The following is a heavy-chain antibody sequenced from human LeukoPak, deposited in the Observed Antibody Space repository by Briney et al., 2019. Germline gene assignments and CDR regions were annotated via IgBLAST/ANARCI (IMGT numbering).Heavy chain of an antibody. CDR1: GYTLTELS. CDR3: ATGPTWIQSYYFDY. V-gene: IGHV1-24*01. D-gene: IGHD5-18*01. J-gene: IGHJ4*02. Sequence: ASVKVFCKVSGYTLTELSMHWVRQAPGKGLEWMGGFDPEDGETIYAQKFQGRVTMTEDTSTDTAYMELSSLRSEDTAVYYCATGPTWIQSYYFDYWGQGTLVTVSS. CDR2: FDPEDGET.